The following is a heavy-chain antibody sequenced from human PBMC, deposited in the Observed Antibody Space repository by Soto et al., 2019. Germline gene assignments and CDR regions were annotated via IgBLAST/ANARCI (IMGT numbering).Heavy chain of an antibody. CDR3: ARLVTGTQYYFDF. Sequence: SCKASGGTFSSYAISWVRQAPGQGLEWMGGITYYNPSLKSRVTISADTSKNHFSLKLRSVTVADTAVYSCARLVTGTQYYFDFWGQGSLVTVSS. CDR1: GGTFSSYAIS. V-gene: IGHV4-39*02. CDR2: IT. J-gene: IGHJ4*02. D-gene: IGHD1-1*01.